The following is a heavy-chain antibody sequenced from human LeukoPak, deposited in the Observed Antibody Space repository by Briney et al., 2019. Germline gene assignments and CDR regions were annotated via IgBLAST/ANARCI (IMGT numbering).Heavy chain of an antibody. CDR2: IRSKAYGGTT. D-gene: IGHD2-2*01. CDR3: TASDHLYCSSISCHFDY. Sequence: PGGSLRLSCTASGFTFGDYSMNWVRQAPGKGLEWVGFIRSKAYGGTTEYAASVKGRFTISRDDSKSIAYLQMNSLKTEDTAVYYCTASDHLYCSSISCHFDYWGRGTLVTVSS. CDR1: GFTFGDYS. J-gene: IGHJ4*02. V-gene: IGHV3-49*04.